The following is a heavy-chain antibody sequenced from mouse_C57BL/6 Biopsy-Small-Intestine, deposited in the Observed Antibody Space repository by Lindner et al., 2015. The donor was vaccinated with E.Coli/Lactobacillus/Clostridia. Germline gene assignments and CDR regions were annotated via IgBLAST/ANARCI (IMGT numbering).Heavy chain of an antibody. V-gene: IGHV1-81*01. CDR3: MRDGRDYYGSETFYSSGD. D-gene: IGHD1-1*02. CDR2: IIPIFGTE. Sequence: SVKVSCKASGGTFSSHAISWVRQAPGQGLEWMGGIIPIFGTEKYAQKFQGRVTITADESASTAYMELGSLRSDDTAVYYCMRDGRDYYGSETFYSSGDWGQGTLVTVS. J-gene: IGHJ3*01. CDR1: GGTFSSHA.